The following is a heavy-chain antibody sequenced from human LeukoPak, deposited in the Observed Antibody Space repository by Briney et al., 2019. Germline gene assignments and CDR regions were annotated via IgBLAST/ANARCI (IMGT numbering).Heavy chain of an antibody. CDR2: IDRPAKSYAT. Sequence: GGSLRLSCSTSGFTFSSYDMSWVRQAPGKGLEWVGLIDRPAKSYATAYGASVGGRFTISRDDSKNTAYLQMDSLKTEDTALYYCTRDRGTYNWLDPWGQGTLVTVSS. V-gene: IGHV3-73*01. J-gene: IGHJ5*02. CDR1: GFTFSSYD. CDR3: TRDRGTYNWLDP. D-gene: IGHD1-26*01.